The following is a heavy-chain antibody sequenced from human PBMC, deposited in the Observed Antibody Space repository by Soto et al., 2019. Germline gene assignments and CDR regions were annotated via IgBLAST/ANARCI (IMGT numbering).Heavy chain of an antibody. Sequence: QVRLVESGGGVVQPGRSLRLSCAASGFTFSSYGMHWVRQAPGKGLEWVTVISYDGSAKYYGDAVKGRFTISRDDSKNTVDLQMNSLREEDTAVYYCARTAGYDYVWGSSGLDPWGQGTLVTVSS. CDR3: ARTAGYDYVWGSSGLDP. CDR2: ISYDGSAK. J-gene: IGHJ5*02. D-gene: IGHD3-16*01. CDR1: GFTFSSYG. V-gene: IGHV3-30*03.